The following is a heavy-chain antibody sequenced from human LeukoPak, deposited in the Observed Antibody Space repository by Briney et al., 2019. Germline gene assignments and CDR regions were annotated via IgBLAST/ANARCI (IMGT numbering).Heavy chain of an antibody. CDR2: IYSGGST. Sequence: PGGSLRLSCAASGFTFSSNYMSWVRQAPGKGLEWVSVIYSGGSTYYADSVKGRFTISRDNSKNTLYLQMNSLRADDTAVYYCARVRDGDYYDYWGQGTQVTVSS. D-gene: IGHD4-17*01. J-gene: IGHJ4*02. V-gene: IGHV3-66*01. CDR3: ARVRDGDYYDY. CDR1: GFTFSSNY.